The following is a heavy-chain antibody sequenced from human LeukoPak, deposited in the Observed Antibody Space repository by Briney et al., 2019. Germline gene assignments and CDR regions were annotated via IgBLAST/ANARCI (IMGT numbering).Heavy chain of an antibody. CDR3: ARSPEEFDLLPYYYKEG. D-gene: IGHD3-9*01. Sequence: ASVKVSCKTSGYSFTSDYLHWVRQATGQGLEWMGWMNPNSGNTGYAQKFQGRVTMTRNTSISTAYMELSSLRSEDTAVYYCARSPEEFDLLPYYYKEGRGKRTTV. CDR2: MNPNSGNT. CDR1: GYSFTSDY. V-gene: IGHV1-8*01. J-gene: IGHJ6*03.